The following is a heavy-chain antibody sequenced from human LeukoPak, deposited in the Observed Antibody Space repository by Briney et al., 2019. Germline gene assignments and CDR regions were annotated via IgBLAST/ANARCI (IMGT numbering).Heavy chain of an antibody. V-gene: IGHV4-61*02. CDR2: IYSGGST. Sequence: SQTLSLTCTVSGDSTSSGPYHWSWLRQPAGKELEWFGRIYSGGSTSYNPSLKSRVTISVDTSKNQFSLKLSSVTAADTAIYYCAREGSIYYYGSSGYLGYWGQGTLVTVSS. CDR1: GDSTSSGPYH. CDR3: AREGSIYYYGSSGYLGY. J-gene: IGHJ4*02. D-gene: IGHD3-22*01.